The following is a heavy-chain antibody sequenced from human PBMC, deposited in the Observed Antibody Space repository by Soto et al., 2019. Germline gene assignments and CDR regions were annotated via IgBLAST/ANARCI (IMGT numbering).Heavy chain of an antibody. CDR2: IYYSGST. J-gene: IGHJ5*02. Sequence: SETLSLTCTVSGGSISSYYWSWIRQPPGKGLEWIGYIYYSGSTNYNPSLKSRVTISVDTSKNQFSLKLSSVTAADTAVYYCARVVVPAAIGWFDPWGQGTLVTVSS. CDR1: GGSISSYY. CDR3: ARVVVPAAIGWFDP. V-gene: IGHV4-59*01. D-gene: IGHD2-2*01.